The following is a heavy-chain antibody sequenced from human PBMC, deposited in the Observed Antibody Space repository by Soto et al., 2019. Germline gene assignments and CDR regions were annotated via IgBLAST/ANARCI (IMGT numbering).Heavy chain of an antibody. CDR1: CYSISSGYY. J-gene: IGHJ3*02. D-gene: IGHD5-18*01. Sequence: SETLSLTCAVSCYSISSGYYWGWIRQPPGKGLEWIGRIYHSGSTYYNPSLKSRVTISVDTSNNQFSLKLSAVTAADTAVYYCARERVDTAMVMDDAFDIWGQGTMVTVSS. V-gene: IGHV4-38-2*02. CDR3: ARERVDTAMVMDDAFDI. CDR2: IYHSGST.